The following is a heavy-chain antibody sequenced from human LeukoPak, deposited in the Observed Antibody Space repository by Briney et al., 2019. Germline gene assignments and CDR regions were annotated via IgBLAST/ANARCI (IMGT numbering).Heavy chain of an antibody. Sequence: PGGSLRLSCAASGFTFSSYAMHWVRQAPGKGLVWVSRINEDGSTTNYADSVKGRSTIFRDNAKNTLYLQMNSLRAEDTAVYYCVRDLGGRSGHWGQGTLVTVSS. J-gene: IGHJ4*02. CDR2: INEDGSTT. CDR3: VRDLGGRSGH. V-gene: IGHV3-74*01. CDR1: GFTFSSYA. D-gene: IGHD1-26*01.